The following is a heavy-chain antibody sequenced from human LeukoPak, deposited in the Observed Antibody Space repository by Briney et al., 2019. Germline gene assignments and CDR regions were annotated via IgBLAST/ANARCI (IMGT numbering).Heavy chain of an antibody. Sequence: GGSLRLSCAASGFRFSSYAMNWVRQAPGKGLEWVSSISSSSSYIYYADSVKGRFTIPRDNAKNSLYLQMNSLRAEDTAVYYCARDQYSSSSLGYWGQGTLVTVSS. CDR2: ISSSSSYI. CDR3: ARDQYSSSSLGY. CDR1: GFRFSSYA. V-gene: IGHV3-21*01. D-gene: IGHD6-6*01. J-gene: IGHJ4*02.